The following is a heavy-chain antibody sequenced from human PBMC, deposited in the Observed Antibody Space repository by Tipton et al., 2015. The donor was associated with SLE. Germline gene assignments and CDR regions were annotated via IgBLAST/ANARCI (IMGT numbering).Heavy chain of an antibody. D-gene: IGHD2-21*01. CDR1: GGSISSSNHY. Sequence: LRLSCTVSGGSISSSNHYWGWIRQPPGKGLEWIGNIYYSGSTYYNPSLKSRVTISEDTSKNQLSLSRSSVTAADTAVYYCARGHPHIVVVIGGGWFDPWGQGTRVTVSS. J-gene: IGHJ5*02. CDR3: ARGHPHIVVVIGGGWFDP. CDR2: IYYSGST. V-gene: IGHV4-39*07.